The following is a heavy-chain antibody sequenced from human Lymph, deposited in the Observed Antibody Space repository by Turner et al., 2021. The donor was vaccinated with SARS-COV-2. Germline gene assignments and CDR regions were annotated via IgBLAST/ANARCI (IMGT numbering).Heavy chain of an antibody. Sequence: QVHLLLSGAEVKKPGASVKVSCKASGYTFTGYYIHWVRQAPGQGLEWMGWINPNSGGTNYAQRFQGRVTMTRDTSISTAYMQLSRMRSDDTAVYYCARSRDLQSMVRGVDPFDYWGQGTLVTVSS. V-gene: IGHV1-2*02. J-gene: IGHJ4*02. CDR1: GYTFTGYY. CDR2: INPNSGGT. D-gene: IGHD3-10*01. CDR3: ARSRDLQSMVRGVDPFDY.